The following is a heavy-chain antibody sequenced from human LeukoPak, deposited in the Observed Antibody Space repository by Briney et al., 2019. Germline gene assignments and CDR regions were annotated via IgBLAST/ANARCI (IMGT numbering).Heavy chain of an antibody. Sequence: GGSLRLSCAVSGLTFSDAWVSWVRRAPGKGLEWVARISASGAENYAAPVNARFTASRDDSKSTVYLHMNSLTTEDTAVYYCTTAPTRGWLPYFDSWGPGTVVTVSS. D-gene: IGHD5-24*01. CDR1: GLTFSDAW. CDR3: TTAPTRGWLPYFDS. J-gene: IGHJ4*02. CDR2: ISASGAE. V-gene: IGHV3-15*01.